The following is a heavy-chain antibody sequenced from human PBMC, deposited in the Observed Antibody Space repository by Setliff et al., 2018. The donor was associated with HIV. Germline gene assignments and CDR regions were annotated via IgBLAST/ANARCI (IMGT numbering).Heavy chain of an antibody. D-gene: IGHD3-22*01. J-gene: IGHJ4*02. CDR2: IYYSGST. Sequence: SETLSLTCAVSGDSIGTYSWHWIRQPPGKGLEWIGSIYYSGSTYYNPSLRSRVTISVDTSKNQFSLTVSSVTAADTAVYYCAREIPYSYGGRGHPLWGQGTLVTVSS. CDR1: GDSIGTYS. V-gene: IGHV4-59*05. CDR3: AREIPYSYGGRGHPL.